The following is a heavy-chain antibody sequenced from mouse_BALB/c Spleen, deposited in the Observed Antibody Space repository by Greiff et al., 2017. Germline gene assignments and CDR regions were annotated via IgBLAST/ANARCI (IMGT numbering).Heavy chain of an antibody. CDR3: ARYDGSWYFDV. CDR1: GYTFISYW. CDR2: INPSTGYT. J-gene: IGHJ1*01. Sequence: QVQLQQSGAELAKPGASVKMSCKASGYTFISYWMFWVKQRPGQGLEWIGYINPSTGYTEYKQKIKDKATLTADKSSSTAYMQLSSLTSEDTAVYYCARYDGSWYFDVWGAGTTVTVSS. V-gene: IGHV1-7*01. D-gene: IGHD2-3*01.